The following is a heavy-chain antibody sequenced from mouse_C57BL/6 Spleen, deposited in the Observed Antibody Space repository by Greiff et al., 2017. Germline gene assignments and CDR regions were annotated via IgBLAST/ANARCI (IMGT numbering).Heavy chain of an antibody. J-gene: IGHJ4*01. CDR2: IYPGDGYT. D-gene: IGHD2-12*01. CDR3: ARYGSYPPIDY. CDR1: GYAFSSYW. V-gene: IGHV1-80*01. Sequence: QVQLKESGAELVKPGASVKISCKASGYAFSSYWMNWVKQRPGKGLEWIGQIYPGDGYTNYNGKFKGKATLTADKSSSTAYMQLSSLTSEDSAVYFCARYGSYPPIDYWGQGTSVTVSS.